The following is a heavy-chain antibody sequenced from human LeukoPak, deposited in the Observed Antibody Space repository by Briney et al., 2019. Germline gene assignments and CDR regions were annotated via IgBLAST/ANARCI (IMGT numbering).Heavy chain of an antibody. V-gene: IGHV3-7*01. CDR3: TRATGWYPDY. Sequence: GGSLRLSCAASGFTVSSNYMSWVRQAPGKGLEWVANVKQDEAEKNYVDSVKGRFTISRDNAKNSLYLQMSNLRVEDTAVYFCTRATGWYPDYWGQGTLVTVSS. D-gene: IGHD6-19*01. J-gene: IGHJ4*02. CDR2: VKQDEAEK. CDR1: GFTVSSNY.